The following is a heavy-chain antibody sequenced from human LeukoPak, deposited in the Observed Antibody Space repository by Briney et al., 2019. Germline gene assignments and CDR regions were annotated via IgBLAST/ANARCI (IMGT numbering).Heavy chain of an antibody. CDR1: GFTFSSYA. J-gene: IGHJ2*01. D-gene: IGHD4-17*01. Sequence: TGGSLRLSCAASGFTFSSYAMHWVRQAPGKGLEYVSAISSNGGSTYYANSVKGRFTISRDNSKNTLYLQMNSLRAEDTAVYYCAKDSPPDGDYDWYFDLWGRGTLVTVSS. CDR2: ISSNGGST. CDR3: AKDSPPDGDYDWYFDL. V-gene: IGHV3-64*01.